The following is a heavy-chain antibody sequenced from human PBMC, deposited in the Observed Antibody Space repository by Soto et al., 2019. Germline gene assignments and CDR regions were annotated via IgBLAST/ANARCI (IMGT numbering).Heavy chain of an antibody. D-gene: IGHD2-2*01. CDR2: IYYAGST. Sequence: PSETLSLTCTVSGGSMISYYWSWIRQPPGRGLEWIGFIYYAGSTKYNPSLNSRVTISVDTSKNQLSLRLSSVTAADTAVYYCARLHCDSPNCVPLDPWGQGTLVTVSS. J-gene: IGHJ5*02. CDR3: ARLHCDSPNCVPLDP. CDR1: GGSMISYY. V-gene: IGHV4-59*08.